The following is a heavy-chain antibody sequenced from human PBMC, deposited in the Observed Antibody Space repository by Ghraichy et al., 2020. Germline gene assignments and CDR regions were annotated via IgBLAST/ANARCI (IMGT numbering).Heavy chain of an antibody. D-gene: IGHD2-15*01. J-gene: IGHJ5*02. Sequence: GESLNISCAASGFTFSSYSMTLVRHAPGKGLEWVSSISSNNIYIYNADSVKGRFTISRDNAKNSLYLQMNSLRAEDTAVYYFARDSGYCSGGRCYLEQLDRSGQGPLVTVSS. V-gene: IGHV3-21*01. CDR3: ARDSGYCSGGRCYLEQLDR. CDR1: GFTFSSYS. CDR2: ISSNNIYI.